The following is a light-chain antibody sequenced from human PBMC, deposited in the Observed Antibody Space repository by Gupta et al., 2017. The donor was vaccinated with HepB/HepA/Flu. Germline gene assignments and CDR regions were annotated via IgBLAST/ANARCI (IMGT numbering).Light chain of an antibody. J-gene: IGLJ2*01. CDR3: NSDTRISTRGV. CDR1: SSDVGGYND. Sequence: QSALTQHASVSGFPGPSITILCTGTSSDVGGYNDVSWYQQPTGKAPKLMIYDVSNRHSRVANRVSCSKYDTTASLTTTGLQSEEEADYYCNSDTRISTRGVFGGGTRLTVL. V-gene: IGLV2-14*01. CDR2: DVS.